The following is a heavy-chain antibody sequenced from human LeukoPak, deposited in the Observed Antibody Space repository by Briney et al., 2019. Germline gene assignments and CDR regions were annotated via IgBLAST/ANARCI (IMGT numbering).Heavy chain of an antibody. CDR3: AEASSGWYFDPFDY. D-gene: IGHD6-19*01. Sequence: PGGSLRLSCAASGFTFSSYAMSWVRQAPGKGLEWVSSIGGSGGSTYYADSVKGRFTISRDNYKNTLFLQMNSLRAEDTAVFYCAEASSGWYFDPFDYWGQGTLVTVSS. J-gene: IGHJ4*02. CDR1: GFTFSSYA. V-gene: IGHV3-23*01. CDR2: IGGSGGST.